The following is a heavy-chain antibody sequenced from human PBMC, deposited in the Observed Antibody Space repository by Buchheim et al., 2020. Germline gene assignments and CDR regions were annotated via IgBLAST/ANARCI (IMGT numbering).Heavy chain of an antibody. CDR3: VRSASYLAYGIDV. CDR1: GGSITSSHW. CDR2: IYDTGRT. V-gene: IGHV4-4*02. J-gene: IGHJ6*02. Sequence: QVQLQESGPGLVKPSGTLSLTCAVSGGSITSSHWWTWVRQSPGTGLAWIGEIYDTGRTNSNPSLKSRVTMSVDKSKNQFSLKVTSVTAADTAVYYCVRSASYLAYGIDVWGQGTT.